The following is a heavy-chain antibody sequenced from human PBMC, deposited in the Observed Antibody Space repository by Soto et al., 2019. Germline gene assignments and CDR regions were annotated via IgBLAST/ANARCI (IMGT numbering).Heavy chain of an antibody. D-gene: IGHD6-19*01. CDR2: ISYDGSNK. CDR3: AKDLAVGVTAFDY. CDR1: GFTFSSYG. J-gene: IGHJ4*01. V-gene: IGHV3-30*18. Sequence: GGSLTLSCAASGFTFSSYGMHWVSQAPGKGLEWGAVISYDGSNKYYADSVKGRFTISRDNSKNTLYLQMNSLRAEDTAVYYCAKDLAVGVTAFDYWGHGTLVTVSS.